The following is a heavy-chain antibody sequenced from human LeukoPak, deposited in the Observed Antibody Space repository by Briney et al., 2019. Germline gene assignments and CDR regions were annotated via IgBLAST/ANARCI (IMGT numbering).Heavy chain of an antibody. CDR2: IYYSGST. Sequence: SETLSLTCTVSGGSISSSSYYWGWIRQPPGKGLEWIGSIYYSGSTYYNPSLKSRVTISVDTSKNQFSLKLSPVTAADTAVYYCARCRIARVDYWGQGTLVTVSS. V-gene: IGHV4-39*07. D-gene: IGHD6-13*01. CDR3: ARCRIARVDY. J-gene: IGHJ4*02. CDR1: GGSISSSSYY.